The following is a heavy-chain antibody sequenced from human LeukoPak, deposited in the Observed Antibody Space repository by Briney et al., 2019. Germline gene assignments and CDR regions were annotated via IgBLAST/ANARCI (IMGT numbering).Heavy chain of an antibody. J-gene: IGHJ4*02. CDR1: GGSISSSSYY. CDR3: ARLTMVQGVIITDYFDY. D-gene: IGHD3-10*01. CDR2: IYYSGST. Sequence: SETLSLTCTVSGGSISSSSYYWGWIRQPPGKGLEWIGSIYYSGSTYYNLSLKSRVTISVDTSKNQFSLKLSSVTAADTAVYYCARLTMVQGVIITDYFDYWGQGTLVTVSS. V-gene: IGHV4-39*01.